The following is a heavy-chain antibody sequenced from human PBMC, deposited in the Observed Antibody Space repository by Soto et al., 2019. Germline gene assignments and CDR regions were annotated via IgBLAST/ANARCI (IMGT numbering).Heavy chain of an antibody. CDR1: GFTFSSYS. CDR3: ACLDYGGNSG. D-gene: IGHD4-17*01. V-gene: IGHV3-48*02. Sequence: GGSLRLSCAASGFTFSSYSMNWVRQAPGKGLEWVSYISSSSSTIYYADSVKGRFTISRDNAKNSLYLKMNSLRDEDMAVYYCACLDYGGNSGWGQGTLVTVSS. CDR2: ISSSSSTI. J-gene: IGHJ4*02.